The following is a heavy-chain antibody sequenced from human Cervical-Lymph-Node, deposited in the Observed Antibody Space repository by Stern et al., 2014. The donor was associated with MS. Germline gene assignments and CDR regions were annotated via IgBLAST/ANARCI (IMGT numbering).Heavy chain of an antibody. CDR1: GFTFSNYD. J-gene: IGHJ6*02. CDR2: IIHNFGTA. Sequence: VQLVESGAEVKKPGYSLKVSCKASGFTFSNYDINWVRQAPGQGLEWIGGIIHNFGTANNAQNVQARVTITTDASTSTAFMELSSLRSDDTAVYYCARGELKEGLVRGMDVWGQGTTVTVSS. D-gene: IGHD1-26*01. V-gene: IGHV1-69*01. CDR3: ARGELKEGLVRGMDV.